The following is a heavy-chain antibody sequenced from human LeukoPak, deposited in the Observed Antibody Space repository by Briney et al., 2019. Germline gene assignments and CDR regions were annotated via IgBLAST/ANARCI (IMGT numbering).Heavy chain of an antibody. CDR1: GGSFSGYY. D-gene: IGHD3-10*01. CDR2: INHSGST. Sequence: SETLSLTCAVYGGSFSGYYWSWIRQPPGKGLEWIGEINHSGSTNYNPSLKSRVTISVDTSKNQFSLKLSPVTAADTAVYYCARALPGRITMVRGVIYYFDYWGQGTLVTVSS. V-gene: IGHV4-34*01. J-gene: IGHJ4*02. CDR3: ARALPGRITMVRGVIYYFDY.